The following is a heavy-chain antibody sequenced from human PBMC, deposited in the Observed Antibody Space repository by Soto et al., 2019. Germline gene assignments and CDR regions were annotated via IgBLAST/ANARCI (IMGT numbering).Heavy chain of an antibody. Sequence: GASVKVSCKASGYSFTTYAIHWVRQAPGQGLEWMGWISAGNGDTKYSQKFQGRVTITRDTSASTAYMELSSLRSEDTAVYYCARDPYHDFWSGYYWVLDPWGQGTLVTVSS. CDR3: ARDPYHDFWSGYYWVLDP. CDR1: GYSFTTYA. CDR2: ISAGNGDT. V-gene: IGHV1-3*01. J-gene: IGHJ5*02. D-gene: IGHD3-3*01.